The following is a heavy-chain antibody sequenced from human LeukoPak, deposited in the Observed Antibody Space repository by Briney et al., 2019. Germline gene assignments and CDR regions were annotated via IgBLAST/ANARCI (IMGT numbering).Heavy chain of an antibody. CDR2: ISYDGSNK. CDR3: AKEGDYSNYYDY. V-gene: IGHV3-30*18. D-gene: IGHD4-11*01. Sequence: GGSLRLSCAASGFTFSSYGMHWVRQAPGMGLEWVAVISYDGSNKYYADSVKGRFTISRDNSKNTLYLQMNSLRAEDTAVYYCAKEGDYSNYYDYWGQGTLVTVSS. J-gene: IGHJ4*02. CDR1: GFTFSSYG.